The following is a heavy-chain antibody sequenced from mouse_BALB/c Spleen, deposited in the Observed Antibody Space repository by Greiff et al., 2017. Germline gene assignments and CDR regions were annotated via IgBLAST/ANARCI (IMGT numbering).Heavy chain of an antibody. V-gene: IGHV3-2*02. Sequence: EVQLQESGPGLVKPSQSLSLTCTVTGYSITSDYAWNWIRQFPGNKLEWMGYISYSGSTSYNPSLKSRISITRDTSKNQFFLQLNSVTTEDTATYYCARTAYGNYDYWGQGTTLTVSS. D-gene: IGHD2-1*01. CDR2: ISYSGST. CDR1: GYSITSDYA. J-gene: IGHJ2*01. CDR3: ARTAYGNYDY.